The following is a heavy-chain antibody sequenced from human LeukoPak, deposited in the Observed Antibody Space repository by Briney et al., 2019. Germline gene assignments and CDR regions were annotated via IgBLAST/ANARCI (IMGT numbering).Heavy chain of an antibody. CDR2: ISYDGSAK. J-gene: IGHJ4*02. D-gene: IGHD6-19*01. Sequence: PGRSLRLSCAASGFTFSNYAMHWVRQAPGKGLEWVALISYDGSAKYYADSVKGRFTISRDNSKNTLFLQMNSLRGEDTAVYYCARDYSWLVQFDYWGQGIPVTVSS. V-gene: IGHV3-30*04. CDR3: ARDYSWLVQFDY. CDR1: GFTFSNYA.